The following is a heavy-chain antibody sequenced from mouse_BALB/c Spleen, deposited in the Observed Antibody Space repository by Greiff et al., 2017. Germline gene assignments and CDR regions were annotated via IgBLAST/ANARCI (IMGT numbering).Heavy chain of an antibody. CDR2: IYPGDGST. V-gene: IGHV1S56*01. Sequence: VQLQQSGPELVKPGASVKMSCKASGYTFTSYYIHWVKQRPGQGLEWIGWIYPGDGSTKYNEKFKGKTTLTADKSSSTAYMLLSSLTSEDSAIYFCARLEGGYYFDYWGQGTTLTVSS. CDR1: GYTFTSYY. J-gene: IGHJ2*01. CDR3: ARLEGGYYFDY. D-gene: IGHD1-1*02.